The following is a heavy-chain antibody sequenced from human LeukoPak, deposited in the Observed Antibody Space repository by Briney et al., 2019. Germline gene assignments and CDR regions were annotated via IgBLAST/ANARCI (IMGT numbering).Heavy chain of an antibody. D-gene: IGHD2-21*02. V-gene: IGHV3-33*01. CDR2: IWYDGSNK. Sequence: GGSLRLSCAASGFTFSNHGMHWVRQVPGKGPEWVALIWYDGSNKYYGDSVKGRFTISRDNSKNTVYLQMNSLRAEDTGVYYCARDRLEAVTDDDYFDYWGQGTLVTVSS. CDR3: ARDRLEAVTDDDYFDY. J-gene: IGHJ4*02. CDR1: GFTFSNHG.